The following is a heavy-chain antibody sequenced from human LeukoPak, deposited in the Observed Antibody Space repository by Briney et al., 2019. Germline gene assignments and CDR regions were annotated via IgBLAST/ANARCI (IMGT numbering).Heavy chain of an antibody. J-gene: IGHJ5*02. D-gene: IGHD2-2*01. Sequence: ASVKVSCKASGYTFTSYDINWVRQATGQGLEWMGWMNPNSGNTGYAQKFQGSVTITRNTSISTAYMELSSLRSEDTAVYYCARLHCSSTSCYLNWFDPWGQGTLVTVSS. CDR1: GYTFTSYD. CDR3: ARLHCSSTSCYLNWFDP. V-gene: IGHV1-8*01. CDR2: MNPNSGNT.